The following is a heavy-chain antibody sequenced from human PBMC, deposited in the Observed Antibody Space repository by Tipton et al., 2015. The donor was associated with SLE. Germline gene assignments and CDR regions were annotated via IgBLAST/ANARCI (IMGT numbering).Heavy chain of an antibody. Sequence: TLSLTCTVSGGSISSGDYYWSWIRQPPGKGLEWIGYIYHSGSTYYNPSLKSRVTISVDRSKNQFSLKLSSVTAADTAVYYCAREGGGSRGVAFDIWGQGTMVTVSS. V-gene: IGHV4-30-2*01. CDR1: GGSISSGDYY. D-gene: IGHD2-15*01. CDR2: IYHSGST. J-gene: IGHJ3*02. CDR3: AREGGGSRGVAFDI.